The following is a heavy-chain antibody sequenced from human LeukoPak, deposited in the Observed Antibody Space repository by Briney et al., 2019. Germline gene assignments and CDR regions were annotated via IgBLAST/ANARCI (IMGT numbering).Heavy chain of an antibody. J-gene: IGHJ4*02. CDR1: GFTFSSYG. D-gene: IGHD5-18*01. CDR2: IRYDGSNQ. V-gene: IGHV3-30*02. CDR3: ARGYGESHFDY. Sequence: PGGSLRLSCAASGFTFSSYGMHLVRQTPGKGLEWVSFIRYDGSNQYYADSVKGRFTISRDNSKNTLYLQMNSLRPEDTAVYFCARGYGESHFDYGGQGTLVTVS.